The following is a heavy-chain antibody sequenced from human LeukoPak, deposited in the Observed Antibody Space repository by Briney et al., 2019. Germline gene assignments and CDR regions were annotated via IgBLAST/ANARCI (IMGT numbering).Heavy chain of an antibody. V-gene: IGHV1-8*02. J-gene: IGHJ6*02. CDR2: MNPNIGYT. CDR3: ARTFTGTYYYDGMDV. CDR1: GGTFSSYA. D-gene: IGHD1-7*01. Sequence: GASVKVSCKASGGTFSSYAIHWVRQATGQGLEWMGWMNPNIGYTGYAQKFQGRVTMTRNTSISTAYMELSTLSSDDTAIYYCARTFTGTYYYDGMDVWGQGTTVTVSS.